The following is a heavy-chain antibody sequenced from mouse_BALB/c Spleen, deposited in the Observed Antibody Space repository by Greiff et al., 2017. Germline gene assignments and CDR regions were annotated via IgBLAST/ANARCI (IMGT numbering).Heavy chain of an antibody. CDR2: ISDGGSYT. V-gene: IGHV5-4*02. CDR3: ARSIYYDYRFAY. J-gene: IGHJ3*01. CDR1: GFTFSDYY. D-gene: IGHD2-4*01. Sequence: EVKLMESGGGLVKPGGSLKLSCAASGFTFSDYYMYWVRQTPEKRLEWVATISDGGSYTYYPDSVKGRFTISRDNAKNNLYLQMSSLKSEDTAMYYCARSIYYDYRFAYWGQGTLVTVSA.